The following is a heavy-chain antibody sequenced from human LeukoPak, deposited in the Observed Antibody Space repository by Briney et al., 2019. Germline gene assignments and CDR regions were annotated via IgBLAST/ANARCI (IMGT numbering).Heavy chain of an antibody. D-gene: IGHD1-14*01. CDR1: GYSFTSYW. J-gene: IGHJ2*01. V-gene: IGHV5-51*01. CDR3: ARQSGGVLPEGRGYFDL. Sequence: GESLKISCKGSGYSFTSYWIAWVRQMPGKGLEWMGIIYPGDSDTRYSPSFQGQVTISAHKSISTAYLQWSSLKASDTAMYYCARQSGGVLPEGRGYFDLWGRGTLVTVSS. CDR2: IYPGDSDT.